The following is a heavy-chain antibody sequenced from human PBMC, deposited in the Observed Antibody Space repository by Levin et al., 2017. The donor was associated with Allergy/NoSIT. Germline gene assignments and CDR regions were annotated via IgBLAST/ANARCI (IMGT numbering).Heavy chain of an antibody. CDR1: GITFSNAW. CDR3: TTYSSSWYYFDY. Sequence: GESLKISCAASGITFSNAWMSWARQAPGKGLEWVGRIKSKADGGTTEYAAPVKGRFTISRDDSKNTLYLQMNSLKTEDTAVYFCTTYSSSWYYFDYWGQGTLVTVSS. D-gene: IGHD6-13*01. V-gene: IGHV3-15*01. J-gene: IGHJ4*02. CDR2: IKSKADGGTT.